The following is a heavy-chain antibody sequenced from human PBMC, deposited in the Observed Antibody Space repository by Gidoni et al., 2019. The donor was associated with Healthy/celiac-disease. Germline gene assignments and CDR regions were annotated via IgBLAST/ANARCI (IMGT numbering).Heavy chain of an antibody. V-gene: IGHV1-2*02. Sequence: QVQLVQSGAEVKKPGASVKVSCKASGYTFTGYYMHWVRQAPGQGLEWMGWINPNSGGTNYAQKFQGRVTMTRDTSISTAYMELSRLRSDDTAVYYFARAGLEDVPVVVVAASTYYYYGMDVWGQGTTVTVSS. CDR2: INPNSGGT. CDR1: GYTFTGYY. J-gene: IGHJ6*02. D-gene: IGHD2-15*01. CDR3: ARAGLEDVPVVVVAASTYYYYGMDV.